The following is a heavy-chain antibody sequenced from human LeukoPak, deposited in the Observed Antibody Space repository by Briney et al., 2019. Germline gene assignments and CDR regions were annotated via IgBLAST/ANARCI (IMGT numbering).Heavy chain of an antibody. D-gene: IGHD3-22*01. Sequence: SETLSLTCTVSGGSISSYYWSWIRQPAGKGLEWIGRIYTSGSTNYNPSLKSRVTMSVDTSKNQFSLKLSSVTAADTAVYYCARDTYYYDSSGYSPFDYWGQGTLVTVSS. V-gene: IGHV4-4*07. CDR2: IYTSGST. CDR1: GGSISSYY. CDR3: ARDTYYYDSSGYSPFDY. J-gene: IGHJ4*02.